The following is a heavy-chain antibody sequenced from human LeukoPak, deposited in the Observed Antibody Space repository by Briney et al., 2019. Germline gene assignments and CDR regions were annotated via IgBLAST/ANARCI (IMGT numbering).Heavy chain of an antibody. D-gene: IGHD2-2*01. CDR2: IYHSGTT. Sequence: SETLSLSCTVSSGTFTSYFWSWIRQPPGKGLEWIGYIYHSGTTTYNPSLKSRGIITVNTTKDQFSVRLSSVTAADTAVYYFAQLAPYAPRYSQDWGQGTLVTVSS. V-gene: IGHV4-59*01. CDR3: AQLAPYAPRYSQD. J-gene: IGHJ1*01. CDR1: SGTFTSYF.